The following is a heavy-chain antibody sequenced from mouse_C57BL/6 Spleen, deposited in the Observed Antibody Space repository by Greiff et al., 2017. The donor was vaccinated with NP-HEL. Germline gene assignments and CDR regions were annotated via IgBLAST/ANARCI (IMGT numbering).Heavy chain of an antibody. V-gene: IGHV1-54*01. CDR3: ARDGPLDY. CDR1: GYAFTNYL. D-gene: IGHD3-1*01. Sequence: VQLQQSGAELVRPGTSVKVSCKASGYAFTNYLIEWVKQRPGQGLEWIGVINPGSGGTNYNEKFKGKATLTADKSSSTAYMQLSSLTSEDSAVYFCARDGPLDYWGQGTTLTVSS. CDR2: INPGSGGT. J-gene: IGHJ2*01.